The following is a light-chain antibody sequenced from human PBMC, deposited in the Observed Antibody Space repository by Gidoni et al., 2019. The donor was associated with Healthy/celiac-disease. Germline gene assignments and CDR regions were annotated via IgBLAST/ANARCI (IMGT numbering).Light chain of an antibody. CDR3: QQRSNWPYT. J-gene: IGKJ2*01. CDR2: DAS. Sequence: ELVLTQSPATLSLSPGERATLSCRASQSVSSYLAWYQQRPGQAPRLLIYDASNRATGLPARCSGSGSGTDFTLTSSSLEPEDFAVYYCQQRSNWPYTCGQGTKLEIK. V-gene: IGKV3-11*01. CDR1: QSVSSY.